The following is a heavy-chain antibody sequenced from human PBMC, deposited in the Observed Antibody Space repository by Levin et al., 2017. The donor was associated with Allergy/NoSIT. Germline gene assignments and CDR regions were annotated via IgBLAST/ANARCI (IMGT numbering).Heavy chain of an antibody. CDR2: ISSSGSTI. V-gene: IGHV3-11*01. CDR1: GFTFSDYY. Sequence: GGSLRLSCAASGFTFSDYYMSWIRQAPGKGLEWVSYISSSGSTIYYADSVKGRFTISRDNAKNSLYLQMNSLRAEDTAVYYCARSPLTFGGDPIYFDYWGQGTLVTVSS. D-gene: IGHD3-16*01. J-gene: IGHJ4*02. CDR3: ARSPLTFGGDPIYFDY.